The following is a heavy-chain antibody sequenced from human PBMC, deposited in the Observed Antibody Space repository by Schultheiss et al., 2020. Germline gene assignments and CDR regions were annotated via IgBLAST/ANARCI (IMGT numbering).Heavy chain of an antibody. CDR2: INPNSGGT. Sequence: ASVKVSCKASGYTFTGYYMHWVRQAPGQGLEWMGWINPNSGGTNYAQKFQGRVTMTRDTSISTAYLQWSSLKASDTAMYYCASQAQSGSSSHLEGYGMDVWGQGTTVTVAS. J-gene: IGHJ6*02. V-gene: IGHV1-2*02. CDR1: GYTFTGYY. D-gene: IGHD6-6*01. CDR3: ASQAQSGSSSHLEGYGMDV.